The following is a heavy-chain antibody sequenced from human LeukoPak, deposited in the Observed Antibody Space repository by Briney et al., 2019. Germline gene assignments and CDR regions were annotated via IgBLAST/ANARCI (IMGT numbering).Heavy chain of an antibody. D-gene: IGHD3-9*01. J-gene: IGHJ4*02. V-gene: IGHV1-69*05. CDR2: IIPIFGTA. CDR1: GGTFSSYA. CDR3: VFSQPHYFDY. Sequence: SVKVSCKASGGTFSSYAISWVRQAPGQGLEWMGGIIPIFGTANYAQKFQGRVTMTRDMSTSTVYMELSSLRSEDTAVYYCVFSQPHYFDYWGQGTLVTVSS.